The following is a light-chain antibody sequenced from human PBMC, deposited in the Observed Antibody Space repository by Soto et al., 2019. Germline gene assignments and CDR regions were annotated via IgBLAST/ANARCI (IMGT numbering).Light chain of an antibody. V-gene: IGKV1-9*01. CDR2: PAS. CDR1: EGISGR. J-gene: IGKJ4*01. CDR3: HQRYRYPLT. Sequence: IQLTQSPSSLSASVGDRVTITCRASEGISGRLAWYQRKPGKVPTLLISPASSFQGGVPSRFSGSVSGTEFGLPITSLQPEDCATYYFHQRYRYPLTFGGGTTVDIK.